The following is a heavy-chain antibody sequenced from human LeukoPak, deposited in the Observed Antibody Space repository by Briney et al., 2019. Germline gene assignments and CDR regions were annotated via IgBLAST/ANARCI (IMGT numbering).Heavy chain of an antibody. CDR2: IIPSRGRA. CDR3: ARRTDGYNYFDY. D-gene: IGHD5-12*01. CDR1: GYTFSSYA. J-gene: IGHJ4*02. Sequence: ASVKVSCKASGYTFSSYAMSWVRQAPGQGLEWMGIIIPSRGRASYAPKFQGSVTMTRGTSTSTFYMDLSSLRSEDTAVYYCARRTDGYNYFDYWGQGTLVTVSS. V-gene: IGHV1-46*01.